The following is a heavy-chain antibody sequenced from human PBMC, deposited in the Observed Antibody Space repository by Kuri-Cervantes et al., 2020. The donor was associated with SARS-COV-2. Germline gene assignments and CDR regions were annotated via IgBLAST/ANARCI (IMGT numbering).Heavy chain of an antibody. Sequence: GSLRPSCAVYGGSFSGYYWSWIRQPPGKGLEWIGEINHSGSTNYNPSLKSRVTISVDTSKNQFSLKLSSVTAADTAVYYCARKAYYYDSREAFDIWGQGTMVTVSS. CDR2: INHSGST. D-gene: IGHD3-22*01. CDR1: GGSFSGYY. J-gene: IGHJ3*02. CDR3: ARKAYYYDSREAFDI. V-gene: IGHV4-34*01.